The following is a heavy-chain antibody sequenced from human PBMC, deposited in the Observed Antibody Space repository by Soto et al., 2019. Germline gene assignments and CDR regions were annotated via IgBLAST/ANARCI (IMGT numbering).Heavy chain of an antibody. J-gene: IGHJ4*02. CDR1: GGSISGYY. CDR2: IYYSGST. Sequence: SETLSLTCTVSGGSISGYYWSWIRQPPGKGLEWIGYIYYSGSTDYRPSLKSRVTISVDTSKNQFSLKLTSVTAADTAVYYCARRLRPDYWGQGTLVPVSS. CDR3: ARRLRPDY. V-gene: IGHV4-59*01.